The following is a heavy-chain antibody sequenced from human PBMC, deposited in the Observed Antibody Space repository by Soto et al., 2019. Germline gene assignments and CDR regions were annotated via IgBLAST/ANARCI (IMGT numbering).Heavy chain of an antibody. J-gene: IGHJ4*02. CDR3: ARVGAVAGTTYFDY. V-gene: IGHV1-46*01. D-gene: IGHD6-19*01. CDR1: GYTFTSYY. CDR2: INPSGGST. Sequence: ASVKVSCKASGYTFTSYYMHWVQQATGQGLEWMGIINPSGGSTSYAQKIQGRVTMTMDTSTSTVYIELSSLRSEDTAVYYCARVGAVAGTTYFDYWGQGTLVTVSS.